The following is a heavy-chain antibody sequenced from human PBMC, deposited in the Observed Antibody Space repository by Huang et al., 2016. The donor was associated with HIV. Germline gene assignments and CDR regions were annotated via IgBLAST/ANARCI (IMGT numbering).Heavy chain of an antibody. CDR2: ISASSGDT. CDR1: GYTFTSYG. J-gene: IGHJ3*02. Sequence: QIQLMQSGPELKQTGASVKVSCKASGYTFTSYGITWGRQAPGQGPEWMGLISASSGDTEDAQKFQGRVTLTTDTSTNIAYMELRSLRSDDTAKYYCARDPKYHRIGYYRQRRGIDIWGQGTMVIVSS. CDR3: ARDPKYHRIGYYRQRRGIDI. V-gene: IGHV1-18*01. D-gene: IGHD3-22*01.